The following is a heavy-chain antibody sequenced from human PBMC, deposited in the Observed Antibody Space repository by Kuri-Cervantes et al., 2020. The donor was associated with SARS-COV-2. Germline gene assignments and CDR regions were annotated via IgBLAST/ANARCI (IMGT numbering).Heavy chain of an antibody. V-gene: IGHV2-70*11. CDR2: IDWDDDK. CDR3: VRIRAATVIADY. J-gene: IGHJ4*02. Sequence: SGPTLVNPTQPLTLTCTFSGFSLTTSGMCVAWIRQPPGKALEWLARIDWDDDKYYKTSLNTRLSISKDTSKDQVVLTMTNMDPVDTATYYCVRIRAATVIADYWGQGTLVTVSS. D-gene: IGHD4-11*01. CDR1: GFSLTTSGMC.